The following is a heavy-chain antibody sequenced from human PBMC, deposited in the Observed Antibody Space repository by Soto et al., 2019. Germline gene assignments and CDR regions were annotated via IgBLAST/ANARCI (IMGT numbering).Heavy chain of an antibody. CDR1: GFTFSSYA. Sequence: PGGSLRLSCAASGFTFSSYAMSWVRQAPGKGLEWVSAISGSGGSTYYADSVKGRFTISRDNSKNTLYLQMNSLRAEDTAVYYCAKEPDFWSGSYYYYGMDVWGQGTTVTVSS. CDR3: AKEPDFWSGSYYYYGMDV. D-gene: IGHD3-3*01. V-gene: IGHV3-23*01. CDR2: ISGSGGST. J-gene: IGHJ6*02.